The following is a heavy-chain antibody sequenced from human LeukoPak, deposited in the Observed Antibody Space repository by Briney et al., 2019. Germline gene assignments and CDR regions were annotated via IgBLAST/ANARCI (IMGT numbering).Heavy chain of an antibody. J-gene: IGHJ4*02. V-gene: IGHV3-53*01. CDR3: ARSGRGWFDF. D-gene: IGHD6-19*01. CDR1: GFTVSTNF. Sequence: GGSLRLSCAASGFTVSTNFMSWVRQAPGKGLEWVSVIYAGGDTYYAGSVKGRFTISRDNSKNTLYLQMNSLRAEDTAVYYCARSGRGWFDFWGQGTRVTLSS. CDR2: IYAGGDT.